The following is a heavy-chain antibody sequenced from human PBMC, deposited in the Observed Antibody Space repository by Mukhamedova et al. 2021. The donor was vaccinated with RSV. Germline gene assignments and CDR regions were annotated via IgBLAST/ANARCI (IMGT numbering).Heavy chain of an antibody. CDR3: AREWYGGGFDY. Sequence: GLEWVSSISSSSSYIYYADSVKGRFTISRDNAKNSLYLQMNSLRAEDTAVYYCAREWYGGGFDYWGQGTLVTVSS. CDR2: ISSSSSYI. V-gene: IGHV3-21*01. D-gene: IGHD4-23*01. J-gene: IGHJ4*02.